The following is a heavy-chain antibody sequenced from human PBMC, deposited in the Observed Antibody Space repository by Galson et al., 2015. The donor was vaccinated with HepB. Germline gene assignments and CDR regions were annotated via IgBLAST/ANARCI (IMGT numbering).Heavy chain of an antibody. CDR3: AKGAVPGNYYYYYMDV. CDR2: ISYDGSNK. D-gene: IGHD3-10*01. Sequence: SLRLSCAASGFTFSSYGMHWVRQAPGKGLEWVAVISYDGSNKYYADSVKGRFTISRDNSKNTLYLQMNSLRAEDTAVYYCAKGAVPGNYYYYYMDVWGKGTTVTVSS. V-gene: IGHV3-30*18. CDR1: GFTFSSYG. J-gene: IGHJ6*03.